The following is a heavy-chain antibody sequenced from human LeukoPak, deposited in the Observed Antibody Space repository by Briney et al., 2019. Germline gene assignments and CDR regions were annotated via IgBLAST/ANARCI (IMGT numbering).Heavy chain of an antibody. D-gene: IGHD3-10*01. CDR3: ARSTGVFYYGSGSYSFDY. V-gene: IGHV4-4*07. Sequence: SETLSLTCTVSGGSISSYYWSWIRQPAGKGLEWIGRIYTSGSTNYNPSLKSRVTMSVDTSKNQFSLKLSSVTAADTAVYYCARSTGVFYYGSGSYSFDYWGQGTLVTVSS. CDR1: GGSISSYY. CDR2: IYTSGST. J-gene: IGHJ4*02.